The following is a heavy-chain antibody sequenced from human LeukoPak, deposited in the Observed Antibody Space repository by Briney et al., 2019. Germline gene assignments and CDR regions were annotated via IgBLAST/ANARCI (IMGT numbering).Heavy chain of an antibody. CDR2: IHYSGST. J-gene: IGHJ4*02. Sequence: SETLSLTCTVSGGSISSYYWSWIRQPPGKGLEWIGYIHYSGSTNYNPSLKSRLTISVDTSKNQFSLKLSSVTAADTAVYYCASLHYWGQGTLVTVSS. CDR3: ASLHY. V-gene: IGHV4-59*01. CDR1: GGSISSYY.